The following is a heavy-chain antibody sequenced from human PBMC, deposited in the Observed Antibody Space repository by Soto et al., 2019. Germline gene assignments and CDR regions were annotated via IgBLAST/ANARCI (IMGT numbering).Heavy chain of an antibody. Sequence: GASVKVSCKASGYTFTSYGISWVRQAPGQGLEWMGWISAYNGNTNYAQKLQGRVTMTTDTSTSTAYMELSSLRSEDTAVYYCARDLSSSSWYSPYYYYYTDVWAKGPRSPSP. CDR1: GYTFTSYG. CDR3: ARDLSSSSWYSPYYYYYTDV. V-gene: IGHV1-18*01. CDR2: ISAYNGNT. D-gene: IGHD6-13*01. J-gene: IGHJ6*03.